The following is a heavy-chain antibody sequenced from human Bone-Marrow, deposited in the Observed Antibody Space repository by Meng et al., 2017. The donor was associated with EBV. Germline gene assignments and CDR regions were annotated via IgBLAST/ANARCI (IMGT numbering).Heavy chain of an antibody. CDR2: LIPLLGAP. CDR1: GGTINTDA. J-gene: IGHJ4*02. D-gene: IGHD3-10*01. CDR3: ASESGRGYTPDY. V-gene: IGHV1-69*06. Sequence: VQLVQLAGAVKKAGASLKTFCKTSGGTINTDAISWVRQDPGQGLEWMGGLIPLLGAPKLAQKFQDSVTIIADNSTSTHYMELSSLRSDDTAVYYCASESGRGYTPDYWGRGTLVTVSS.